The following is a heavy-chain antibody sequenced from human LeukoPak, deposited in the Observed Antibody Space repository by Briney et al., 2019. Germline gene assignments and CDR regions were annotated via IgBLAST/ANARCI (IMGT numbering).Heavy chain of an antibody. CDR3: PGGPPGRVAGYYFDY. J-gene: IGHJ4*02. CDR2: ICYSWST. D-gene: IGHD2-15*01. CDR1: GGSVSRGSYY. V-gene: IGHV4-61*01. Sequence: SETLSLPCAVSGGSVSRGSYYWSWIRQPPGDGLECIGFICYSWSTNYNPSLKSRVTISVDNSMNQLSLKLSSVAAADTDVYYCPGGPPGRVAGYYFDYWGQGTLVTVSS.